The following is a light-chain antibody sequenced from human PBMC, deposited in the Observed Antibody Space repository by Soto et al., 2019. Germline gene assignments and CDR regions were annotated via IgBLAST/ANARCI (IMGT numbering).Light chain of an antibody. V-gene: IGLV2-14*01. CDR3: SSYTSSSTLFV. Sequence: QSVLTQPASVSGSPGQSITISCTGTSSDVGGYNYVSWYQQHPGKAPKLMIYDVSNRPSGVSTRFSGAKSGNTASLTISGLQAEDEADYYCSSYTSSSTLFVLGTGTQVTVL. CDR2: DVS. CDR1: SSDVGGYNY. J-gene: IGLJ1*01.